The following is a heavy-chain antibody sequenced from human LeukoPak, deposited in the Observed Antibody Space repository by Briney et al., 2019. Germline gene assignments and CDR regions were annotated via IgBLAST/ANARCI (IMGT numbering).Heavy chain of an antibody. Sequence: SKTLSLTCTVSGGSISSGSYYWSWIRQPAGKGLEWIGRIYTSGSTNYNPSLKSRVTISVDTSKNQFSLKLSSVTAADTAAYYCARGPAGMATEHKVYYFDYWGQGTLVTVSS. J-gene: IGHJ4*02. V-gene: IGHV4-61*02. CDR1: GGSISSGSYY. CDR2: IYTSGST. D-gene: IGHD5-24*01. CDR3: ARGPAGMATEHKVYYFDY.